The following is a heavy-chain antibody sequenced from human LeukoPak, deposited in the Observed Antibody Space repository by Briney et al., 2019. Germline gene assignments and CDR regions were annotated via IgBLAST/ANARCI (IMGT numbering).Heavy chain of an antibody. J-gene: IGHJ4*02. D-gene: IGHD3-22*01. CDR3: ARSSGYMSY. CDR2: IYHSGST. CDR1: HYSISSNYY. V-gene: IGHV4-38-2*02. Sequence: NPSETLSLTCTVSHYSISSNYYWGWIRQPPGKGLEWIGSIYHSGSTYYNPSLKSRVTISVDTSKNQFSLKLTSVTAADTAVYYCARSSGYMSYRGQGTLVTVSS.